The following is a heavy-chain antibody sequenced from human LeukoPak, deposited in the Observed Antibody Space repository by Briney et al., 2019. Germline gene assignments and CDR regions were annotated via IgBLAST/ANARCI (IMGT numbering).Heavy chain of an antibody. J-gene: IGHJ6*03. Sequence: GGSLRLSCAASGFTFSSYGMHWVRQAPGKGLEGVAFIRYDGSNKYYADSVKGRFTISRDNSKNTLYLQMNSLRAEDTAVYYCAKVRSGYCSSTSCYDIYYYYYMDVWGKGTTVTVSS. CDR3: AKVRSGYCSSTSCYDIYYYYYMDV. CDR1: GFTFSSYG. V-gene: IGHV3-30*02. CDR2: IRYDGSNK. D-gene: IGHD2-2*01.